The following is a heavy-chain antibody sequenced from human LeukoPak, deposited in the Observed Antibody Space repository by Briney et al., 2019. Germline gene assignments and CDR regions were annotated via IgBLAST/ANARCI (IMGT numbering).Heavy chain of an antibody. V-gene: IGHV1-69*01. CDR1: GGTFSKYT. Sequence: GASVKVSCKASGGTFSKYTISWVRQRPGQGLEWMGGIIPIFGTANYAQKFQGRVTITADESTSTVYMELSSLRSEDTAVYYCARGADSAAAGYNWFDPWGQGTLVTVSS. J-gene: IGHJ5*02. CDR2: IIPIFGTA. CDR3: ARGADSAAAGYNWFDP. D-gene: IGHD6-13*01.